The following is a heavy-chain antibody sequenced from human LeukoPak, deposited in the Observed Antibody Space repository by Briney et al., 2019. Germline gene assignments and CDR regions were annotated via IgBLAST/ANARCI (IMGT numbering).Heavy chain of an antibody. CDR1: GFTFSSYA. CDR3: AKDLRSRGVRGVIIDFDY. J-gene: IGHJ4*02. Sequence: PGGSLRLSCAASGFTFSSYAMSWVRQAPGKGLEGVSAISGRGGSTYYADSVKGRFTISRDNSKNTLYLQMNSLRAEDTAVYYCAKDLRSRGVRGVIIDFDYWGQGTLVTVSS. CDR2: ISGRGGST. V-gene: IGHV3-23*01. D-gene: IGHD3-10*01.